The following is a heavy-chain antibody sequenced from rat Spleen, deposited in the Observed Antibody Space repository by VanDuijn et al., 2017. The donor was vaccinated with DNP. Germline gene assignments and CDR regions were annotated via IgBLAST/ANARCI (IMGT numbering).Heavy chain of an antibody. CDR1: GFTFGSYG. CDR2: ISNTGSYI. V-gene: IGHV5-34*01. D-gene: IGHD1-11*01. Sequence: EVQLVESGGGLVQPGRSLTLSCLASGFTFGSYGMTWIRQAPGKGLEWVASISNTGSYIYYEETVKGRFTISRENAKNTLYLKMTSLRSEDTALYYCTTGRGGPDYWGQGVMVTVSS. J-gene: IGHJ2*01. CDR3: TTGRGGPDY.